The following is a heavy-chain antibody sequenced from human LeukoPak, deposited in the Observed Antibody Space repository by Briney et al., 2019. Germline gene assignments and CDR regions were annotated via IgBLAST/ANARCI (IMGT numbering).Heavy chain of an antibody. D-gene: IGHD2-21*01. CDR3: AKVRRAVVVIGARAFDY. J-gene: IGHJ4*02. CDR2: IRYDGSNK. Sequence: GGSLRLSCAASGFTFSSYGMHWVRQAPGKGLEWVAFIRYDGSNKYYADSVKGRLTISRDNSKNTLYLQMNSLRAEDTAVYYCAKVRRAVVVIGARAFDYWGQGTLVTVSS. CDR1: GFTFSSYG. V-gene: IGHV3-30*02.